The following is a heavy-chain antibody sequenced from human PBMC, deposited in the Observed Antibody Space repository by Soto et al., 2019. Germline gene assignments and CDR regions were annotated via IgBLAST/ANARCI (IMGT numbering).Heavy chain of an antibody. CDR2: ISYGGNNK. CDR3: AREEFEAGRGHFGC. J-gene: IGHJ4*02. CDR1: GFTFSTSA. V-gene: IGHV3-30-3*01. Sequence: QVQVVESGGGVVQPGGSLRLSCAASGFTFSTSAMHWVRQAPGKGLEWMAMISYGGNNKYYADSVKGRFTISRDISESTLYLQMNSLRTEDTAVYSCAREEFEAGRGHFGCWGQGTLVSVSS. D-gene: IGHD6-13*01.